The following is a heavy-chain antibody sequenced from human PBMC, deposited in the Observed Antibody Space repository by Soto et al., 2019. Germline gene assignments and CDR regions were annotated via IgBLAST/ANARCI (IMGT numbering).Heavy chain of an antibody. V-gene: IGHV1-69*13. D-gene: IGHD1-26*01. J-gene: IGHJ4*02. CDR2: IIPIFGTA. Sequence: SVQVSCKASGGTFSSYAISWVRQAPGQGLEWMGGIIPIFGTANYAQKFQGRVTITADESTSTAYMELSSLRSEDTAVYYCARVAGSYYHHPFFDYWGQGTLVTVSS. CDR3: ARVAGSYYHHPFFDY. CDR1: GGTFSSYA.